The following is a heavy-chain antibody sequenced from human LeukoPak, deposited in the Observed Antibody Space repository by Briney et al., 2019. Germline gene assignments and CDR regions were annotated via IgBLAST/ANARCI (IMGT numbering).Heavy chain of an antibody. CDR2: ISSDGGST. V-gene: IGHV3-64D*09. Sequence: GGSLRLSCSASGFTFSNYAMHWVRQAPGKGLEYVSAISSDGGSTYYADSVKGRFIISRDNSKNTLYLHMSSLRAEDTAVYYCVKSASSYGANWFDPWGRGTLVTVSS. J-gene: IGHJ5*02. CDR3: VKSASSYGANWFDP. CDR1: GFTFSNYA. D-gene: IGHD4/OR15-4a*01.